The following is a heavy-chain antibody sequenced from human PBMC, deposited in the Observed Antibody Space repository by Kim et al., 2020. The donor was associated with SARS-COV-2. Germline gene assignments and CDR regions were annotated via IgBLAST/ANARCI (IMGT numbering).Heavy chain of an antibody. V-gene: IGHV3-30-3*01. J-gene: IGHJ6*03. D-gene: IGHD3-10*01. CDR2: ISYDGSNK. CDR3: ARDSGITMVRGRVSYYMDV. Sequence: GGSLRLSCAASGFTFSSYAMHWVRQAPGKGLEWVAVISYDGSNKYYADSVKGRFTISRDNSKNTLYLQMNSLRAEDTAVYYCARDSGITMVRGRVSYYMDVWGKGTTVTVSS. CDR1: GFTFSSYA.